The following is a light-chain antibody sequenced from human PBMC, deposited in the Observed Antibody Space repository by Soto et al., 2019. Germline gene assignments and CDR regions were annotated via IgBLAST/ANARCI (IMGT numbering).Light chain of an antibody. CDR3: QQRSNWLS. CDR1: QSVSSY. Sequence: EIVLTQXPATLSLSPGERATLSCRASQSVSSYLAWYQQKPGQAPRLLIYDASNRATGIPARFSGSGSGTDFTLTISSLEPEDFAVYYCQQRSNWLSFGPGTKVDIK. J-gene: IGKJ3*01. CDR2: DAS. V-gene: IGKV3-11*01.